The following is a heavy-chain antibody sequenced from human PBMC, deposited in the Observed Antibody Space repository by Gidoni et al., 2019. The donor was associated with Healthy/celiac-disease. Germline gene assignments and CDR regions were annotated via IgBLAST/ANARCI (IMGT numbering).Heavy chain of an antibody. Sequence: QVQLQQWGAGLLKPPEPLSLTCAVYGGSFSGYYWSWIRQPPGKGLEWIGEINHSGSTNYNPSLKSRVTISVDTSKNQFSLKLSSVTAADTAVYYCARGKGQLGGWGQGTLVTVSS. CDR3: ARGKGQLGG. D-gene: IGHD6-6*01. CDR1: GGSFSGYY. CDR2: INHSGST. J-gene: IGHJ4*02. V-gene: IGHV4-34*01.